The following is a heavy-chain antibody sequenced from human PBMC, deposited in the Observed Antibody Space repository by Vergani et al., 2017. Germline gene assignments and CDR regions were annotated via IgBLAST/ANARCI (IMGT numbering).Heavy chain of an antibody. CDR3: ARERSGYLITSYYYGMDV. Sequence: QVQLQESGPGLVKPSQTLSLPFTVSGGSISSGGYYWSWIRQHPGKGLEWIGYIYYSGSTYYNPSLKSRVTISVDTSKNQFSLKLSSVTAAGTAVYYCARERSGYLITSYYYGMDVWGQGTTVTVSS. V-gene: IGHV4-31*03. J-gene: IGHJ6*02. CDR2: IYYSGST. CDR1: GGSISSGGYY. D-gene: IGHD3-22*01.